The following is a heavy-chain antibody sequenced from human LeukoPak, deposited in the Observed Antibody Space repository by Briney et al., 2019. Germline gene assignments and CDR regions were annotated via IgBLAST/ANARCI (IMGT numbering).Heavy chain of an antibody. CDR2: IWYDGSNE. V-gene: IGHV3-33*01. Sequence: PGRSLRLSCAASGFXLTSYAMHWVRQAPGKGLEWVAVIWYDGSNEYYSDSVKGRFAISRDVSKNTLYLQMNSLRAEDTAVYFCARDPGLRLDYWGQGTLVTVSS. D-gene: IGHD3-16*01. J-gene: IGHJ4*02. CDR1: GFXLTSYA. CDR3: ARDPGLRLDY.